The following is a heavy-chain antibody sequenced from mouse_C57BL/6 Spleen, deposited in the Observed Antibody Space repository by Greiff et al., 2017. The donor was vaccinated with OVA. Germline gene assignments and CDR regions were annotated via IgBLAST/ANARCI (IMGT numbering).Heavy chain of an antibody. CDR3: AREETYDYDKGYYAMDY. D-gene: IGHD2-4*01. CDR2: IDPSDSYT. Sequence: QVQLQQPGAELVRPGTSVKLSCKASGYTFTSYWMHWVKQRPGQGLEWIGVIDPSDSYTNYNQKFKGKATLTVDTSSSTAYMQLSSLTSEDSAVYYCAREETYDYDKGYYAMDYWGQGTSVTVSS. J-gene: IGHJ4*01. V-gene: IGHV1-59*01. CDR1: GYTFTSYW.